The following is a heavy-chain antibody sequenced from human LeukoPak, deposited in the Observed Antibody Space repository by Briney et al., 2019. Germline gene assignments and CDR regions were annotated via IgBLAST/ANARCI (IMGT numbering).Heavy chain of an antibody. V-gene: IGHV1-69*13. J-gene: IGHJ4*02. Sequence: AASVKVSCKASGGTFSSYAISWVRQAPGPGLEWMGGIIPIFGTANYAQKFQGRVTITADESTSTAYMELSSLRSEDTAVYYCAREVYCSSTSCDPDYWGQGTLVTVSS. CDR1: GGTFSSYA. CDR2: IIPIFGTA. D-gene: IGHD2-2*01. CDR3: AREVYCSSTSCDPDY.